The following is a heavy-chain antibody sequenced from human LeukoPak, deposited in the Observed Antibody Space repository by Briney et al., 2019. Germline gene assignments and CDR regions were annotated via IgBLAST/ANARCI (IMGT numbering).Heavy chain of an antibody. V-gene: IGHV3-74*01. CDR1: GFTFSSYW. Sequence: HPGGSLRLSCAASGFTFSSYWMHWVRQVPGQGLMWVSHIDGDGRIAHYGDSVKGRFTISRDNAKNTVYLQMDSLRAEDTAVYYCARDSPRTGPWGQGILVIVSS. CDR3: ARDSPRTGP. D-gene: IGHD1-1*01. J-gene: IGHJ5*02. CDR2: IDGDGRIA.